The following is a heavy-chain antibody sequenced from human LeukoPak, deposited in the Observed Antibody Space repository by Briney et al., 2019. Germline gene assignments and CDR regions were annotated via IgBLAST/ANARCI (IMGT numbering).Heavy chain of an antibody. V-gene: IGHV4-31*03. CDR3: AREQIRGVLYCGMDV. J-gene: IGHJ6*02. D-gene: IGHD3-10*01. CDR2: IYYSGST. Sequence: SQTLSLTCTVSGGSISSGGYYWSWIRQHPGKGLEWIGYIYYSGSTYYNPSLRSRVTISVDTSKNQFSLKLSSVTAADTAVYYCAREQIRGVLYCGMDVWGQGTTVTVSS. CDR1: GGSISSGGYY.